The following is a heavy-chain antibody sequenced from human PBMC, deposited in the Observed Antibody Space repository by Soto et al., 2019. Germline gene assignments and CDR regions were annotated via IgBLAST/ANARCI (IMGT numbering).Heavy chain of an antibody. D-gene: IGHD6-13*01. Sequence: QVQLVQSGAEVKKPGSSVKVSCKASGGTFSNYAISWVRQAPGQGLEWMGGIIPIFGTTNYAQRFQGRVTSTADESPSTAYMELSSLRSEDTAVYYCARVSSSWYKDYFDYWGQGTLVTVSS. V-gene: IGHV1-69*12. CDR1: GGTFSNYA. CDR3: ARVSSSWYKDYFDY. CDR2: IIPIFGTT. J-gene: IGHJ4*02.